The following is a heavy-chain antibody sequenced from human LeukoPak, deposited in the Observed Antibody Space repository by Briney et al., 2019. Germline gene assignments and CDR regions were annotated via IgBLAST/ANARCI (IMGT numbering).Heavy chain of an antibody. CDR3: ARSPTRWGIVVVPAAYMDV. V-gene: IGHV1-69*05. Sequence: ASEKVSCKASGGTFSSYAISWVRQAPGQGLEWMGGIIPIFGTANYAQKFQGRVTITTDESTSTAYMELSSLRSEDTAVYYCARSPTRWGIVVVPAAYMDVWGKGTTVTVSS. D-gene: IGHD2-2*01. J-gene: IGHJ6*03. CDR1: GGTFSSYA. CDR2: IIPIFGTA.